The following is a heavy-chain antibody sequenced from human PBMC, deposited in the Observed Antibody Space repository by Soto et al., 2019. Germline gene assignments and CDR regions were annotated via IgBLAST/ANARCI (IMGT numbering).Heavy chain of an antibody. V-gene: IGHV4-34*01. CDR2: INHSGST. CDR3: ANNCGITGTRGTIGY. J-gene: IGHJ4*02. D-gene: IGHD1-20*01. Sequence: QVQLQQWGAGLLKPSETLSLTCAVYVGSFSGYYWSWIREPPGKGLEWIGEINHSGSTNYNPSLKRRVTISLDPSKDQFSLKLSSGTAADTAVYYCANNCGITGTRGTIGYWGQGTLVTVSS. CDR1: VGSFSGYY.